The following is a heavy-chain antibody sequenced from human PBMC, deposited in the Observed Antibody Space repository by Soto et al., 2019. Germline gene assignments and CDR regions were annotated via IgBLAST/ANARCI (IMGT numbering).Heavy chain of an antibody. V-gene: IGHV3-66*04. CDR1: GVTVSSNY. J-gene: IGHJ4*02. D-gene: IGHD5-18*01. CDR3: ARHGYNYGGGYFDY. Sequence: GGSLRLSCAASGVTVSSNYMSWVRQARGKGLEWVSVIYSGGSTYYADSVKGRFTISRDNSKNTLYLQMNSLRAEDTAVYYCARHGYNYGGGYFDYWGQGTLVTVSS. CDR2: IYSGGST.